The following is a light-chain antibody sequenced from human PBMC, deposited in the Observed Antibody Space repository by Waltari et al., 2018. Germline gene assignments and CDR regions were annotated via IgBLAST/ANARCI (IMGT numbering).Light chain of an antibody. CDR1: QSVSSN. J-gene: IGKJ4*01. Sequence: EIVMTQSPATLSVSPGERATLSCRASQSVSSNLAWDQQKPGQAPRLLIYGASTRATGIPARFSGSGSGTEFTLTISSLKSEDFAVYYCQQYNNWPPLTFGGGTKVEIK. CDR2: GAS. CDR3: QQYNNWPPLT. V-gene: IGKV3-15*01.